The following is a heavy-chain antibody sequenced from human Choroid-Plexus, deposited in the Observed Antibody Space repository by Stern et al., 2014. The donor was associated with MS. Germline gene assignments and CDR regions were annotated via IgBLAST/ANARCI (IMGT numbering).Heavy chain of an antibody. V-gene: IGHV3-30*18. CDR3: AKDRQYLTYFFDH. J-gene: IGHJ5*02. CDR2: VSYDGNNK. CDR1: GFTFGSCA. D-gene: IGHD2/OR15-2a*01. Sequence: VQLVESGGGVVQPGGPLRLSCVASGFTFGSCAMHWVRQAPGKGLGWVAGVSYDGNNKYYADSVKGRFTISRDNSQNTLYMQMSSLRPEDTAVYYCAKDRQYLTYFFDHWGQGSLVTVSS.